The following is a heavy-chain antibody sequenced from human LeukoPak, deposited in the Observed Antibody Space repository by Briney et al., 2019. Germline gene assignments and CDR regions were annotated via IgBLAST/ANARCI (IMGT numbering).Heavy chain of an antibody. CDR1: GFTLSSYA. J-gene: IGHJ4*02. CDR3: AKQLDSGNYYPTGDDY. V-gene: IGHV3-23*01. Sequence: GGSLRLSCAASGFTLSSYATSWVRQAPGKGQEWVSAISGSGADTYYADSVKGRFTISRDASKNTLYLQMNSLRDEDTAVYYCAKQLDSGNYYPTGDDYWGQGTLVTVSS. CDR2: ISGSGADT. D-gene: IGHD3-10*01.